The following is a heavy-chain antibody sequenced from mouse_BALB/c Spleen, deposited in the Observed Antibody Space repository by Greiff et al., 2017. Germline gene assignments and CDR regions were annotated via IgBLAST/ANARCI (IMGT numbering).Heavy chain of an antibody. CDR1: GYSITSGYY. CDR2: ISYDGSN. Sequence: ESGPGLVKPSQSLSLTCSVTGYSITSGYYWNWIRQFPGNKLEWMGYISYDGSNNYNPSLKNRISITRDTSKNQFFLKLNSVTTEDTATYYCARVGGYDWFAYWGQGTLVTVSA. V-gene: IGHV3-6*02. D-gene: IGHD2-2*01. CDR3: ARVGGYDWFAY. J-gene: IGHJ3*01.